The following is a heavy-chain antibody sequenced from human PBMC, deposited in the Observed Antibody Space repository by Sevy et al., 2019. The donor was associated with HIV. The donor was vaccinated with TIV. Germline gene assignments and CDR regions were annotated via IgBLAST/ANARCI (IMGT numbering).Heavy chain of an antibody. CDR1: GFTFSNAW. CDR3: TTDVSSGYYYGYYYYGMDV. CDR2: IKSKTDGGTT. D-gene: IGHD3-22*01. Sequence: GGSLRLSCAASGFTFSNAWMSWVCQAPGKGLEWVGRIKSKTDGGTTDYAAPVKGRFTISRDDSKNTLYLQMNSLKTEDTAVYYCTTDVSSGYYYGYYYYGMDVWGQGTTVTVSS. J-gene: IGHJ6*02. V-gene: IGHV3-15*01.